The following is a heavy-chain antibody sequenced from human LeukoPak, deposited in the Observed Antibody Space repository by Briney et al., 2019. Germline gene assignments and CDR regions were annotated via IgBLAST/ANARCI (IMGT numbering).Heavy chain of an antibody. CDR3: AKDRRYGSGKPIDY. V-gene: IGHV3-23*01. CDR1: GFTFNTYA. Sequence: PGGSLRLSCATSGFTFNTYAMSWVRQAPGKGLEWVSTISGNGFKSYSAGSVKGRFTISRDNSKNTLYLQMNSLRAEDTAVYYCAKDRRYGSGKPIDYWGQGTLVTVSS. D-gene: IGHD3-10*01. J-gene: IGHJ4*02. CDR2: ISGNGFKS.